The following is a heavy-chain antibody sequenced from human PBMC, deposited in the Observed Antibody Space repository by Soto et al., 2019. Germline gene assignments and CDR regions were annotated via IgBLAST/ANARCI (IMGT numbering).Heavy chain of an antibody. J-gene: IGHJ4*02. CDR1: GYTFTTYD. D-gene: IGHD6-25*01. V-gene: IGHV1-8*02. Sequence: ASVKVSCKASGYTFTTYDVSWVQQASGQGLEWMGWMNPSNGNTGYAQKFQGRVTMTRNTSISTVYMELSGLRPDDTAVYYCARRKERSGPHYFDYWGXGTRVTVSS. CDR3: ARRKERSGPHYFDY. CDR2: MNPSNGNT.